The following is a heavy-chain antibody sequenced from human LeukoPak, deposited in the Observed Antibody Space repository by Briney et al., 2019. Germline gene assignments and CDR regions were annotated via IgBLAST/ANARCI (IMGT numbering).Heavy chain of an antibody. J-gene: IGHJ5*02. D-gene: IGHD4-17*01. CDR2: INPNSGGT. CDR1: GYTFTGYY. Sequence: ASVKVSCKASGYTFTGYYMHWVRQAPGQGLEWMGWINPNSGGTNYAQKFQGRVTMTRDTSISTAYMELSRLRSDDTAVYYCARDKVTVTTLDNWFDPWGQGTLVTVSS. V-gene: IGHV1-2*02. CDR3: ARDKVTVTTLDNWFDP.